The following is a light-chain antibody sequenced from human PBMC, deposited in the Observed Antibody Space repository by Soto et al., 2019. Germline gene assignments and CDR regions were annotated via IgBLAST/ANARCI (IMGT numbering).Light chain of an antibody. CDR1: SSDVGSYNL. CDR2: EGS. Sequence: QSVLTQPASVSGSPGQSITISCTGTSSDVGSYNLVSWYQQHPGKAPKLMIYEGSKRPSGVSNRFSGSKSGNTASLTISGLQAEDEADYYCCSYAGSSTLDAVFGGGTQLTVL. J-gene: IGLJ7*01. CDR3: CSYAGSSTLDAV. V-gene: IGLV2-23*01.